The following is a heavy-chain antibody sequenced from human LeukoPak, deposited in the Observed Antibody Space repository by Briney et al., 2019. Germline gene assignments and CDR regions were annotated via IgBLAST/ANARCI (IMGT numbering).Heavy chain of an antibody. Sequence: ASVKVSCKASGYTFASYDINWVRQATGQGLEWVGWMNPNSGNTGYAQKFQGRVTMTRNTSISTAYMELSSLRSEDTAVYYCARISYYGSGRKYFDYWDQGTLVTVSS. V-gene: IGHV1-8*01. CDR3: ARISYYGSGRKYFDY. J-gene: IGHJ4*02. D-gene: IGHD3-10*01. CDR2: MNPNSGNT. CDR1: GYTFASYD.